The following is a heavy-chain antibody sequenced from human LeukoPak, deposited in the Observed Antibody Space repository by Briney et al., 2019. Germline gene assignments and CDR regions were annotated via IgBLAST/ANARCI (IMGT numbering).Heavy chain of an antibody. J-gene: IGHJ4*02. CDR3: ARGIEEEYYFDY. CDR1: GGTFSSYA. D-gene: IGHD6-6*01. Sequence: SVNVSCKASGGTFSSYAISWVRQAPGQGLEWMGRIIPIFGIANYAQKFQGRVTITADKSTSTAYMELSSLGSEDTAVCYCARGIEEEYYFDYWGQGTLVTVSS. CDR2: IIPIFGIA. V-gene: IGHV1-69*04.